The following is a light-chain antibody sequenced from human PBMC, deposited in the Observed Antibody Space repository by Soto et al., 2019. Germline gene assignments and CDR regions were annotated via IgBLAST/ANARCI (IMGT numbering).Light chain of an antibody. CDR3: HQYNFWPT. CDR1: QSVSTN. Sequence: EIVLTQSPGTLSLSPGERATLSCRASQSVSTNLARYQQKPGQSPRLLIYGTSTRATGVPARFSGGGSVTEFTLTINSLQSEYFAVYFCHQYNFWPTVGQGTKVDIK. V-gene: IGKV3-15*01. J-gene: IGKJ1*01. CDR2: GTS.